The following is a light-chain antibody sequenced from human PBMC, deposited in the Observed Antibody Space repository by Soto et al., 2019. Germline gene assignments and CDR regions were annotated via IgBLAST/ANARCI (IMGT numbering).Light chain of an antibody. V-gene: IGLV1-44*01. Sequence: QSVLTQPPSASGTPGQRVSISCSGSSSNIGTNTVNWYQQLPGTAPKLVNYDNNQRPSGVPDRFSGSKSGTSASLAISGLQSEDEADYYCAAWDDSLNGLWVFGEGTKLTV. CDR3: AAWDDSLNGLWV. J-gene: IGLJ3*02. CDR1: SSNIGTNT. CDR2: DNN.